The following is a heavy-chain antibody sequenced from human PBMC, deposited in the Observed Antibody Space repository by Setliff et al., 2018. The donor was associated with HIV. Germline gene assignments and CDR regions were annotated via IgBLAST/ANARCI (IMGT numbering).Heavy chain of an antibody. V-gene: IGHV1-18*01. Sequence: ASVKVSCKASGYTFINYGVTWVRQAPGQGPEWMGWISGYNGNTDYAPRLLGRVTMTTDTSTSTAYMELRSLSSDDTAVYYCARARLQGIVTAVGPRDNCLDPWGQGTRVTVSS. CDR3: ARARLQGIVTAVGPRDNCLDP. D-gene: IGHD1-26*01. CDR2: ISGYNGNT. J-gene: IGHJ5*02. CDR1: GYTFINYG.